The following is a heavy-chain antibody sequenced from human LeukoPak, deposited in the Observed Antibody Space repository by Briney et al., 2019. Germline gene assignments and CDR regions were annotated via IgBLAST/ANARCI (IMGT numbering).Heavy chain of an antibody. V-gene: IGHV4-38-2*02. CDR3: ARIGAVSAHFFDY. CDR1: GYSIGRANY. Sequence: SENLSLTCNVSGYSIGRANYWGWIRQPPGKGLEWIGSIYHSGSTYYNPSLKSRITISVDTSKNQFSLNLSSVTATDTAVYYCARIGAVSAHFFDYWGQGTLVTVSS. CDR2: IYHSGST. J-gene: IGHJ4*02. D-gene: IGHD3-3*01.